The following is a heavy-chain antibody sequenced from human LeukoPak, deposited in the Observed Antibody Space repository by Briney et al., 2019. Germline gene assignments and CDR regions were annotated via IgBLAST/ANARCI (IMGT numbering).Heavy chain of an antibody. CDR2: ISGSGDNT. V-gene: IGHV3-23*01. Sequence: GGSLRLSCAASGFTFSSYAMSWVRQAPGKGLEWVSAISGSGDNTYSADSVKGRFFISRDNSRNTLYLQMNSLRPEDTAVYYCGKDVPYGGDYWGQGTLVTVSS. J-gene: IGHJ4*02. D-gene: IGHD3-10*01. CDR1: GFTFSSYA. CDR3: GKDVPYGGDY.